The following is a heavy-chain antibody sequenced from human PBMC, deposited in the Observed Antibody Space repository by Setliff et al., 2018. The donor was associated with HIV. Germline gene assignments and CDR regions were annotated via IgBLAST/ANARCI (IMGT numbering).Heavy chain of an antibody. CDR3: ARGRGESRTNYFDY. J-gene: IGHJ4*02. Sequence: PGGSLRLSCAASGLTFSNYWMAWVRQAPGKGLQWVANINQDGHQKYYVDSVKGRFTMSRDNAKNSLYLQMNSLRAEDTAVYFCARGRGESRTNYFDYWGQGSLVTVSS. V-gene: IGHV3-7*03. CDR1: GLTFSNYW. CDR2: INQDGHQK.